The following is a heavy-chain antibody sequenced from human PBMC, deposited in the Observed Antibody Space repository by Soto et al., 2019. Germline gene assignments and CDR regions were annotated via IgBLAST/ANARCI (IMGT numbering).Heavy chain of an antibody. J-gene: IGHJ3*02. CDR2: INWNGVST. D-gene: IGHD2-15*01. CDR1: GFTFDDYG. Sequence: GGSLRLSCAASGFTFDDYGINWVRQAPGKGLEWVSGINWNGVSTRYANSVKGRFTISRDNAKNSVYLQMNSLRAEDTALYYCAREKSVVVVADALDIWGQGTMVTVSS. V-gene: IGHV3-20*04. CDR3: AREKSVVVVADALDI.